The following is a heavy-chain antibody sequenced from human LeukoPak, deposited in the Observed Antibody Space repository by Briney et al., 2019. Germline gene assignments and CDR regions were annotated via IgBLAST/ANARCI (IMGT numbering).Heavy chain of an antibody. Sequence: GGSLRLSCAASGFTFSSYAMSWVRQAPGKGLEWVSAISGSGGSTYYADSVKGRFTISRDNSKNTLYLQMNSLRAEDTAVYYCAKDLNIERTVAGIEGWFDPWGQGTLVTVSS. V-gene: IGHV3-23*01. J-gene: IGHJ5*02. CDR3: AKDLNIERTVAGIEGWFDP. CDR1: GFTFSSYA. D-gene: IGHD6-19*01. CDR2: ISGSGGST.